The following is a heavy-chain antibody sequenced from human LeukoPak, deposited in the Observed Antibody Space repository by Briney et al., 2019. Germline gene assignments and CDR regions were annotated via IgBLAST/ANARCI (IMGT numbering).Heavy chain of an antibody. CDR3: ARQTGSGLFILP. V-gene: IGHV4-39*01. CDR2: IYYSGST. D-gene: IGHD3/OR15-3a*01. Sequence: SETLSLTCTVSGGSISSSSYYWGWIRQPPGKGLEWIGSIYYSGSTYYNPSLKSRVTISVDTSKNRFSLKLTSVTAADTAVYYCARQTGSGLFILPGGQGILVTVSS. J-gene: IGHJ4*02. CDR1: GGSISSSSYY.